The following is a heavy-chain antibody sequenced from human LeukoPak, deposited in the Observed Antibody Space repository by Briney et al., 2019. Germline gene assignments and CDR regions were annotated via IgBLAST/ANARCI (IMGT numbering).Heavy chain of an antibody. V-gene: IGHV3-53*01. J-gene: IGHJ5*02. CDR1: GFTVSSNY. D-gene: IGHD1-1*01. CDR3: ARAVNCNWFDP. Sequence: PGGSLRLSCAASGFTVSSNYMSWVRQAPGKGLEWVSVIYSGGSTYYADSVKGRFTISRDNSKNTLYLQMNSLRAEDTAVYYCARAVNCNWFDPWGQGTLVTVSS. CDR2: IYSGGST.